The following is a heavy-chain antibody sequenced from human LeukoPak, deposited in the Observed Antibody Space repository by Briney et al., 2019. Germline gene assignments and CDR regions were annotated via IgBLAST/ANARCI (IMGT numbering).Heavy chain of an antibody. CDR1: GYIFTGYY. J-gene: IGHJ4*02. Sequence: ASVKVSCKASGYIFTGYYMHWVRQAPGQGLEWMGRINPNSGGTNYAQKFQGRVTMTRDTSISTAYMELSRLRSDDTAVYYCARAQLLWFGELLYPFDYWGQGTLVTVSS. D-gene: IGHD3-10*01. CDR2: INPNSGGT. V-gene: IGHV1-2*06. CDR3: ARAQLLWFGELLYPFDY.